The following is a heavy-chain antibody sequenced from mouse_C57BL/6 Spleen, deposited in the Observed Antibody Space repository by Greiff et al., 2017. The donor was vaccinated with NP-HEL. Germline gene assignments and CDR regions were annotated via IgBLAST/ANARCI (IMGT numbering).Heavy chain of an antibody. J-gene: IGHJ2*01. CDR2: INPSTGGT. D-gene: IGHD2-10*02. Sequence: EVQLQQSGPELVKPGASVKISCKASGYSFTGYYMNWVKQSPEKSLEWIGEINPSTGGTTYNQKFKAKATLTVDKSSSTAYMQLKSLTSEDSAVYYCARTLAGGYYFDYWGQGTTLTVSS. CDR3: ARTLAGGYYFDY. V-gene: IGHV1-42*01. CDR1: GYSFTGYY.